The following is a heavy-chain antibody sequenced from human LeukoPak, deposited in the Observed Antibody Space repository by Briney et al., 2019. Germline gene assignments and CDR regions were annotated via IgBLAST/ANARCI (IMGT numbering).Heavy chain of an antibody. CDR2: INHSGST. V-gene: IGHV4-34*01. CDR1: GGSFSGYY. CDR3: ARGHRASVVILDY. D-gene: IGHD2/OR15-2a*01. Sequence: SETLSLTCAVYGGSFSGYYWSWIRQPPGKGLEWIGKINHSGSTNYNPSLKSRVTISVDTSKNQFSLKLSSVTAADTAVYYCARGHRASVVILDYWGQGTLVTVSS. J-gene: IGHJ4*02.